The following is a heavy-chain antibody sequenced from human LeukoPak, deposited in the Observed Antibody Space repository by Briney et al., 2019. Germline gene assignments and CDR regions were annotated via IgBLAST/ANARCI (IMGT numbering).Heavy chain of an antibody. CDR2: IRHSGTT. D-gene: IGHD4-23*01. J-gene: IGHJ4*02. Sequence: PSETLSLTCTVSGYSISSGYYWVWIRQPPGKGLEWIGTIRHSGTTYYNPSLKSRVTISIDSSKNQFSLNLSSVTAADTAMYYCARAVGTSRNFFDYWGQGTLVTVSS. CDR3: ARAVGTSRNFFDY. V-gene: IGHV4-38-2*02. CDR1: GYSISSGYY.